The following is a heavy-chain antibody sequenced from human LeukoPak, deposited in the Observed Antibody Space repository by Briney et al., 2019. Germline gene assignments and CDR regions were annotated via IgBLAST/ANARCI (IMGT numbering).Heavy chain of an antibody. V-gene: IGHV3-33*06. CDR2: IWYDGSNK. Sequence: GRSLRLSRAASGFTLSSYGMHWVRQAPGKGLERVAVIWYDGSNKYYADSVKGRFTISRDNSKNTLYLQMNSLRAEDTAVYYCAKDLSFAYYDSSGPLFQHWGQGTLVTVSS. CDR1: GFTLSSYG. CDR3: AKDLSFAYYDSSGPLFQH. D-gene: IGHD3-22*01. J-gene: IGHJ1*01.